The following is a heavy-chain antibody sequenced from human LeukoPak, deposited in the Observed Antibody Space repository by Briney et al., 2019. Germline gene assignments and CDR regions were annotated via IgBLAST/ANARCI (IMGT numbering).Heavy chain of an antibody. D-gene: IGHD6-13*01. V-gene: IGHV4-30-4*01. CDR1: GVSVSSGDNY. CDR3: VRDKWMKAGSSCQHYGMDV. J-gene: IGHJ6*02. CDR2: IYYSGEA. Sequence: SETLSLTCTVSGVSVSSGDNYWTWIRQPPGKGLEWLGYIYYSGEAYYNPSLKSRITISLDTLRNQFSLKLTAADTAVYYCVRDKWMKAGSSCQHYGMDVWGQGTTVTVSS.